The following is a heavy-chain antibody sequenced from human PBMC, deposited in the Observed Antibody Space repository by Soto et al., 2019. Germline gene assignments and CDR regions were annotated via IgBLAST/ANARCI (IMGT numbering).Heavy chain of an antibody. CDR3: ARGPDIVVVVAAIGGAFDI. CDR1: GFTFDDYA. D-gene: IGHD2-15*01. Sequence: GGSLRLSCAASGFTFDDYAMHWVRQAPGKGLEWVSGISWNSGSIGYADSVKGRFTISRDNAKNCLYLQMNSLRAEDTALYYCARGPDIVVVVAAIGGAFDIWGQGTMVTVSS. CDR2: ISWNSGSI. V-gene: IGHV3-9*01. J-gene: IGHJ3*02.